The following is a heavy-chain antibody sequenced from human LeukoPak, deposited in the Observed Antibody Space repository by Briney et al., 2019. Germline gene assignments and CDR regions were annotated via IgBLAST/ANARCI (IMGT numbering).Heavy chain of an antibody. Sequence: SETLSLTCTVSGGSISSGSYYWSWIRQPAGKGLEWIGRIYTSGSTNYNPSLKSRVTMSVDTSKNQFSLKLSSVTAADTAVYYCAREVEHCYDSSINFDYWRQGTLVTVSS. D-gene: IGHD3-22*01. CDR3: AREVEHCYDSSINFDY. J-gene: IGHJ4*02. V-gene: IGHV4-61*02. CDR2: IYTSGST. CDR1: GGSISSGSYY.